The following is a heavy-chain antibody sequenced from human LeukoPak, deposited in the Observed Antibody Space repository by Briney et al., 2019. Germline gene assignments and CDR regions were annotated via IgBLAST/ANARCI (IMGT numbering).Heavy chain of an antibody. CDR1: GYTFTSYD. D-gene: IGHD3-10*01. J-gene: IGHJ6*02. CDR2: MNPNSGNT. Sequence: ASVKVSCKASGYTFTSYDINWVRQATGQGLEWMGWMNPNSGNTGYAQKFQGRVTMTRNTSISTAYMELSSLRSEDTAVYYCARGRVLLWFGELFYYYYGMDVWGQGTTVTVSS. CDR3: ARGRVLLWFGELFYYYYGMDV. V-gene: IGHV1-8*01.